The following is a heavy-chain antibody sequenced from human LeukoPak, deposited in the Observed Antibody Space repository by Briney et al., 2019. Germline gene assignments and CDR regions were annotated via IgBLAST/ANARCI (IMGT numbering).Heavy chain of an antibody. CDR2: ISAYNGNT. D-gene: IGHD2-15*01. Sequence: ASVKVSCNASGYTFTSYGISWVRLAPGQGLEWMGWISAYNGNTNYAQKLQGRVTMTTDTSTSTAYMELRSLRSDDTAVYYCARGVGYCSGGSCYPWLYYYYYMDVWGKGTTVTVSS. V-gene: IGHV1-18*01. CDR1: GYTFTSYG. CDR3: ARGVGYCSGGSCYPWLYYYYYMDV. J-gene: IGHJ6*03.